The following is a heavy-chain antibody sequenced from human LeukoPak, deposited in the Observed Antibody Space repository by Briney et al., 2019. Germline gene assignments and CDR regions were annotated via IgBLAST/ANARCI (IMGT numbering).Heavy chain of an antibody. CDR3: ARDYFDSSDYPQTYYYYYMDV. V-gene: IGHV3-69-1*01. CDR2: ISSTSTFI. D-gene: IGHD3-22*01. CDR1: GFSVSENY. Sequence: GGSLRLSCAVSGFSVSENYMDWVRQAPGKGLEWVASISSTSTFIYSADSVKGRFTISRDTAKNSLFLQTNSLRAEDTAVYYCARDYFDSSDYPQTYYYYYMDVWGKGTTVTVSS. J-gene: IGHJ6*03.